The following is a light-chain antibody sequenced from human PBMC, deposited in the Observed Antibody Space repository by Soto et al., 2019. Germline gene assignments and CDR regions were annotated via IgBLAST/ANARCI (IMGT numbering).Light chain of an antibody. CDR2: DVS. J-gene: IGLJ1*01. V-gene: IGLV2-14*01. Sequence: QSALTLPASVSGSPGQSITISCTQTSSDVGAYNYVSWYQQHPGKAPRLMIYDVSTRPSGVSDRFSGSKSGNTASLTISGLQAEDDADYYCSSYTITSRVFGTGTKVTVL. CDR1: SSDVGAYNY. CDR3: SSYTITSRV.